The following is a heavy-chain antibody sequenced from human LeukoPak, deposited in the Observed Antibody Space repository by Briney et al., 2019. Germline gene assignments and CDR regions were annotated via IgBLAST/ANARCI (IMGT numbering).Heavy chain of an antibody. D-gene: IGHD3-16*01. CDR2: TYYRSKWYN. CDR3: ARGGPRYFDY. J-gene: IGHJ4*02. V-gene: IGHV6-1*01. Sequence: SQTLSLTCAISGDSVSSNSATWNWIRQSQSRGLEWLGRTYYRSKWYNDYAVSVNSRITINPDTSNNQFSLQLNSVTPEDTAVYYCARGGPRYFDYWGQGTLITVSS. CDR1: GDSVSSNSAT.